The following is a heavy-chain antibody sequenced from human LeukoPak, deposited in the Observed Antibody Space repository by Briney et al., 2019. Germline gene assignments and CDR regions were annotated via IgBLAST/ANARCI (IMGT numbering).Heavy chain of an antibody. V-gene: IGHV3-7*01. CDR1: GFTFSDYW. Sequence: GGSLRLSCSASGFTFSDYWMSWVRQAPGKGLEWVANIKQDESEKYYVDSVRGRFTISRDNAKSSLYLQMNSLRAEDTAVYYCARALDSSSSRYQAFEEWGQGTLVTVSS. J-gene: IGHJ4*02. D-gene: IGHD2-2*01. CDR3: ARALDSSSSRYQAFEE. CDR2: IKQDESEK.